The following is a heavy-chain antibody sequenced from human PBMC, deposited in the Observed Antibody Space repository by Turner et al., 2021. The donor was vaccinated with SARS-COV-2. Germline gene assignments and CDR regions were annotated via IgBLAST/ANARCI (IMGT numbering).Heavy chain of an antibody. CDR3: ARSVSWLQSLTVDY. D-gene: IGHD5-12*01. V-gene: IGHV1-2*02. Sequence: QVQLVQSGVEVKKLGASVKVSCKASGYTFAGYYIHWVRQAPGQGLKWMGWINPNSGGTSYAQRFQGRVTMTGDTSISTAYMELSTLRSDDTAVYYCARSVSWLQSLTVDYWGQGTLVTVSS. J-gene: IGHJ4*02. CDR2: INPNSGGT. CDR1: GYTFAGYY.